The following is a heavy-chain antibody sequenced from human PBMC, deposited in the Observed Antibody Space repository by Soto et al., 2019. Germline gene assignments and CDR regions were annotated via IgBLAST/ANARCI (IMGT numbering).Heavy chain of an antibody. V-gene: IGHV3-23*01. Sequence: EVQLLESGGGLVQPGGSLRLSCAVSGFSFSSYAMSWVRQAPGEGLEWVSGISANGANAYYADSVKGRFTVSRDNSKNTLYLQINSPRDEDTAVYYCAKDGGYCTGGCCSPGPWGQGTLVTVSS. CDR2: ISANGANA. J-gene: IGHJ5*02. D-gene: IGHD2-15*01. CDR1: GFSFSSYA. CDR3: AKDGGYCTGGCCSPGP.